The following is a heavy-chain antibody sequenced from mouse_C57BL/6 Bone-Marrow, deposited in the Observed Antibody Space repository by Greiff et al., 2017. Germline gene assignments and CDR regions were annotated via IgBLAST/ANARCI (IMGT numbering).Heavy chain of an antibody. CDR2: IDPSDSYT. V-gene: IGHV1-69*01. Sequence: QVQLQQPGAELVMPGASVKLSCKASGYTFTSYWMHWVKQRPGQGLEWIGEIDPSDSYTNYNQKFKGKSTLTVDKSSSTAYMQLSSLTSEDSAVYYCAREARELWCAYWGQGTLVTGSA. CDR3: AREARELWCAY. CDR1: GYTFTSYW. J-gene: IGHJ3*01.